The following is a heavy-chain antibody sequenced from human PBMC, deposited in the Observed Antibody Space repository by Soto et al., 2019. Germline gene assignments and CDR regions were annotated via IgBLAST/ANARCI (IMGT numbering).Heavy chain of an antibody. V-gene: IGHV3-21*01. Sequence: RLSRSAAGYSFSRYSMDWVLLAPGRGPEWVSSIGSGGSFIYYADSFKCRFTISRDNAKKSLYLQMKSLRAEDTAVYYCVRLYDSSGYYYFDDWGQGTPVSVSS. CDR3: VRLYDSSGYYYFDD. CDR2: IGSGGSFI. D-gene: IGHD3-22*01. J-gene: IGHJ4*01. CDR1: GYSFSRYS.